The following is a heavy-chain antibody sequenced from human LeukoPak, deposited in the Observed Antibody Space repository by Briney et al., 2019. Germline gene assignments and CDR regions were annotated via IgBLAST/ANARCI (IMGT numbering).Heavy chain of an antibody. Sequence: ASVKVSCKASSYTFTSYGISWVRQAPGQGLEWMGWISAYNGNTNYAQKLQGRVTMTTDTSTSTAYMELRSLRSDDTAVYYCARDDEYSSGWYGIDYWGQGTLATVSS. D-gene: IGHD6-19*01. CDR1: SYTFTSYG. CDR3: ARDDEYSSGWYGIDY. J-gene: IGHJ4*02. CDR2: ISAYNGNT. V-gene: IGHV1-18*01.